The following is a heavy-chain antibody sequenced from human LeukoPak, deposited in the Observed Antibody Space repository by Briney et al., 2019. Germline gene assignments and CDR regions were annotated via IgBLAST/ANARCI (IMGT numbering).Heavy chain of an antibody. D-gene: IGHD2-15*01. CDR1: GYTFTGYY. J-gene: IGHJ4*02. CDR2: INPNSGGT. CDR3: ARETRIVVVVAATPYYFDY. Sequence: ASVKVSCKASGYTFTGYYMHWVRQAPGQGLEWMGWINPNSGGTNYAQKFQGRVTMTRDTSISTAYMELSRLRSDDTAVYCCARETRIVVVVAATPYYFDYWGQGTLVTVSS. V-gene: IGHV1-2*02.